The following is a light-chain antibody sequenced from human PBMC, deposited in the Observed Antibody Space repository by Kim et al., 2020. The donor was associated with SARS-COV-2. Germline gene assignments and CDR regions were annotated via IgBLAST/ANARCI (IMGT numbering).Light chain of an antibody. CDR1: SSNIGAGYD. CDR2: GNT. V-gene: IGLV1-40*01. J-gene: IGLJ1*01. CDR3: QSYDTSLIGYV. Sequence: SCTGSSSNIGAGYDVHWYQQLPGTAPKLLMYGNTKRPSGVPDRFSGSKSGTSASLAITGLQAEDEADYYCQSYDTSLIGYVFGSGTQVTVL.